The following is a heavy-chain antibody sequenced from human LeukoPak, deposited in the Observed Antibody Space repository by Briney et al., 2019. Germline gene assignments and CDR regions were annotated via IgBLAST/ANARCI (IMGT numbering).Heavy chain of an antibody. D-gene: IGHD1-26*01. CDR2: FDPEDGET. Sequence: GASEKVSCKVSGYTLTELSMHWVRQAPGKGLEWMGGFDPEDGETIYAQKFQGRVTMTEDTSTDTDYMELSRLRSEDTAVYYCATGPVGATGYWGQGTLVTVSS. CDR3: ATGPVGATGY. J-gene: IGHJ4*02. CDR1: GYTLTELS. V-gene: IGHV1-24*01.